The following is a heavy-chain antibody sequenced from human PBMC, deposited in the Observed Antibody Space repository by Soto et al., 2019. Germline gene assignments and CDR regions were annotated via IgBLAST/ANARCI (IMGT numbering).Heavy chain of an antibody. J-gene: IGHJ5*02. D-gene: IGHD2-15*01. CDR1: GFTFSSYA. Sequence: GGSLRLSCAASGFTFSSYAMSWVRQVPGKGLEWVSAMTGSGGTTYYADSVKGRFTISRDNSKSTLYLQMNSLRAEDTAVYYCAKDLAPGPAWYRGLDPWGQGTLVTVSS. CDR2: MTGSGGTT. CDR3: AKDLAPGPAWYRGLDP. V-gene: IGHV3-23*01.